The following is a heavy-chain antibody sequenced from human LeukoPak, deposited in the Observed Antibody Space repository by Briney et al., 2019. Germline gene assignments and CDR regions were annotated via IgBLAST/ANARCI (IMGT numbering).Heavy chain of an antibody. CDR3: AREDPHSYNFDF. CDR1: GYSFTSYH. CDR2: LKSSGDTT. Sequence: ASVTLSCKTSGYSFTSYHMHWLRQAPGQGLEWVGILKSSGDTTVYAQKFQGRVTVTRDTSTSTVYMELSSLSSEDTAVYYCAREDPHSYNFDFWGPGTLVTVSS. D-gene: IGHD1-1*01. J-gene: IGHJ4*02. V-gene: IGHV1-46*01.